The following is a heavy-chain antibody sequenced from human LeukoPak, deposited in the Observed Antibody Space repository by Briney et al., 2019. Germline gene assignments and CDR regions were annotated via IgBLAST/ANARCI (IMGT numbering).Heavy chain of an antibody. Sequence: PSETLSLTSTVSGGSISSYYWSCIRQPPGKGLEWIGYIYYSGSTNYNPSLKSRVTISIDTSKNQFSLKLSSVTAADTAVYYCARGGAVALYYFDYWGQGTLVTVSS. J-gene: IGHJ4*02. CDR1: GGSISSYY. CDR2: IYYSGST. D-gene: IGHD6-19*01. V-gene: IGHV4-59*01. CDR3: ARGGAVALYYFDY.